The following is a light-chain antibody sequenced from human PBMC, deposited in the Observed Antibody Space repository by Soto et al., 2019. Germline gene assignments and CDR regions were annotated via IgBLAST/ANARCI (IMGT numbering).Light chain of an antibody. V-gene: IGKV3-11*01. Sequence: EVVLTQSPDTLSLSPGDRATLSCRASQSVSTYLAWYQQKPGQAPRLLIYDASNRATGIPARFSGSGSGTDFTLTISSLEHEDVAVYYCQQRSDWPPITFGQGTRLDI. CDR3: QQRSDWPPIT. J-gene: IGKJ5*01. CDR2: DAS. CDR1: QSVSTY.